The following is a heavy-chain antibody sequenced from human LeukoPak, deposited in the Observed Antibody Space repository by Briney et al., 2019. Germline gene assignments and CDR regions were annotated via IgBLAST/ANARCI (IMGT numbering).Heavy chain of an antibody. Sequence: SVRVSCKASGGTFSSYAISWVRQAPGQGLEWMGRIIPILGIANYAQKFQGRVTITADKSTSTAYMELSSLRSEDTAVYYCARGGGDIAAAGFDPWGQGTLVTVSS. CDR2: IIPILGIA. CDR1: GGTFSSYA. V-gene: IGHV1-69*04. J-gene: IGHJ5*02. D-gene: IGHD6-13*01. CDR3: ARGGGDIAAAGFDP.